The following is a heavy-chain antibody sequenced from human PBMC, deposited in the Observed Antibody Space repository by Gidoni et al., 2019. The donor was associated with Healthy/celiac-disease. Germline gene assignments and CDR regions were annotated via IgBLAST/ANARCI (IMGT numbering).Heavy chain of an antibody. D-gene: IGHD3-3*01. V-gene: IGHV1-3*01. Sequence: QVQLVQSGAEAKKPGASVKVSCKASGYTFTSYAMHWVRQAPGQRLEWMGGINAGNGITKYSQKFQGRVTITRDTSASTAYMELSSLRSEDTAVYYCARGSPTIFGAPGGSYYYYGMDVWGQGTTVTVSS. CDR1: GYTFTSYA. CDR3: ARGSPTIFGAPGGSYYYYGMDV. J-gene: IGHJ6*02. CDR2: INAGNGIT.